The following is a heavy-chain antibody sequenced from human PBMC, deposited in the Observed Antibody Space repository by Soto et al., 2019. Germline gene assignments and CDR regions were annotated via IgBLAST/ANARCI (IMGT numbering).Heavy chain of an antibody. Sequence: ASVKVSCKASGYTFTKFDINWVRQATGQGLEWMGWMNPNSGNTGYAQKFQGRVTMTWNTSITTAYMELSTLRSEDTAVYYCVRGDYGDYSHWFDPWGQGTLVTVSS. J-gene: IGHJ5*02. CDR3: VRGDYGDYSHWFDP. CDR2: MNPNSGNT. D-gene: IGHD4-17*01. V-gene: IGHV1-8*01. CDR1: GYTFTKFD.